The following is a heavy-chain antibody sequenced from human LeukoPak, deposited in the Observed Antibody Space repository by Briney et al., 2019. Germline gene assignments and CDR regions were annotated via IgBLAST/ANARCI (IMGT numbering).Heavy chain of an antibody. Sequence: GGSLRLSCTTSGFTFGDYSMSWFRQAPGKGLEWIGFIRGKAYDGTTEYAASVKGRFTISRDDSKSIAYLLMNSVKTEDTAVYYCSRARVAPPGVWRYWGQGTLVTVSS. CDR3: SRARVAPPGVWRY. V-gene: IGHV3-49*03. J-gene: IGHJ4*02. CDR2: IRGKAYDGTT. D-gene: IGHD3-3*01. CDR1: GFTFGDYS.